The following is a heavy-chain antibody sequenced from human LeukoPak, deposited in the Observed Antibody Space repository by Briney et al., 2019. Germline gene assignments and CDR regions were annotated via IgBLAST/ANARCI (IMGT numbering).Heavy chain of an antibody. CDR1: RFIFSNHW. CDR3: ARDYDFWSGYYRGAYYFDY. CDR2: IKQDGSEK. V-gene: IGHV3-7*01. J-gene: IGHJ4*02. Sequence: GGSLRLSCAASRFIFSNHWMTWVRQAPGKGLEWVANIKQDGSEKYYVDSVKGRFTISRDNAKNSLYLQMNSLRAEDTAVYYCARDYDFWSGYYRGAYYFDYWGQGTLVTVSS. D-gene: IGHD3-3*01.